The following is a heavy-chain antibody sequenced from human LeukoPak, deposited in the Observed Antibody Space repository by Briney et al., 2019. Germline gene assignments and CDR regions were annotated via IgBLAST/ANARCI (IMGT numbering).Heavy chain of an antibody. Sequence: GGSLRLSCVAPGFTFSTYTMNWIRQAPGKGLEWVSGSIGSGGSAFYADSVKGRFSISRDTSKNTLFLHMNNLRAGDTAVYYCAKDRNYYDSSGYYSYFDYWGQGTLVTVSS. D-gene: IGHD3-22*01. CDR1: GFTFSTYT. CDR3: AKDRNYYDSSGYYSYFDY. J-gene: IGHJ4*02. CDR2: SIGSGGSA. V-gene: IGHV3-23*01.